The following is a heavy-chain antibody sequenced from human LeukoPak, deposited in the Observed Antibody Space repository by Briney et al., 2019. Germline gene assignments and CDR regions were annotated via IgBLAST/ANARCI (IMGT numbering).Heavy chain of an antibody. CDR2: ISSSSSYI. D-gene: IGHD3-22*01. Sequence: GGSLRLSCVASGFTVSSDYMSWVRQAPGKGLEWVSSISSSSSYIYYADSVKGRFTISRDNAKNSLYLQMNSLRAEDTAVYYCARIYYDSSGYYDAFDIWGQGTMVTVSS. CDR3: ARIYYDSSGYYDAFDI. J-gene: IGHJ3*02. CDR1: GFTVSSDY. V-gene: IGHV3-21*01.